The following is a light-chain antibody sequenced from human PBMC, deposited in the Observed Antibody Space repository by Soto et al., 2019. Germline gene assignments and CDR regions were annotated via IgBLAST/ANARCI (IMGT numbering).Light chain of an antibody. CDR3: SSYASSSLYI. CDR2: DVS. Sequence: CALSQPATVFGSLGQSSTISCTETSMDVGGYSYVSWYQQPPGKAPQLMSYDVSDRPSGVSNRFSGSKSGNTASLTISGLQAEDEADYYCSSYASSSLYIFGTGTKVTVL. CDR1: SMDVGGYSY. J-gene: IGLJ1*01. V-gene: IGLV2-14*01.